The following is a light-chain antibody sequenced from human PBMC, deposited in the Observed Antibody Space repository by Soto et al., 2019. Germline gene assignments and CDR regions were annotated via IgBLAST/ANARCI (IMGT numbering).Light chain of an antibody. CDR2: DAS. CDR3: QQYNTHSGT. V-gene: IGKV1-5*01. J-gene: IGKJ1*01. CDR1: QTVNAW. Sequence: DIQMTQSPSTLSASLGDRVTITCRASQTVNAWLAWYQHKPGKAPKPLIYDASILESGVPARFSGSGSGTEFILTISSLQHDDVGTYYCQQYNTHSGTFGQGTKVEIK.